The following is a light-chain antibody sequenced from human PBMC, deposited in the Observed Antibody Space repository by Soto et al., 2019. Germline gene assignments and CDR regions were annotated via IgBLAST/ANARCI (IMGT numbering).Light chain of an antibody. V-gene: IGLV1-40*01. CDR1: SSNIGAGYD. CDR3: QSYDTSLSGYV. Sequence: QCVLTQPPSVSGAPGQRVTISCTGSSSNIGAGYDVHWYQQLPGTAPKLLIYGHSNRPSGVPDRFSGSKSGTSASLAITGLQAEDEADYYCQSYDTSLSGYVFGAGTKLTVL. CDR2: GHS. J-gene: IGLJ1*01.